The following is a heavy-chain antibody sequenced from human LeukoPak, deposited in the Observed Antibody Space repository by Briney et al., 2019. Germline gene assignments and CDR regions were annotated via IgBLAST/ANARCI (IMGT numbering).Heavy chain of an antibody. CDR1: GYTFSVYY. CDR2: INPNSGGT. V-gene: IGHV1-2*02. CDR3: ARDPAQSYYMDV. Sequence: ASVKVSCKASGYTFSVYYMHWVRQAPGQGLEWMGWINPNSGGTNYAQKFQGRFTMTRDTSISTAYMELARLRSDGTAVYYCARDPAQSYYMDVWGKGTTVTVSS. J-gene: IGHJ6*03.